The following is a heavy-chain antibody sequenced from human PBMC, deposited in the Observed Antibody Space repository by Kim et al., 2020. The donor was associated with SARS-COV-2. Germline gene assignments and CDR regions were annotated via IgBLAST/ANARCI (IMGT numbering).Heavy chain of an antibody. Sequence: SYAQKFQGRVTMTRDTSISTAYMELSRLRSDATAVYYCARGSSRPYGMDVWGQGTTVTVSS. D-gene: IGHD6-13*01. J-gene: IGHJ6*02. CDR3: ARGSSRPYGMDV. V-gene: IGHV1-2*02.